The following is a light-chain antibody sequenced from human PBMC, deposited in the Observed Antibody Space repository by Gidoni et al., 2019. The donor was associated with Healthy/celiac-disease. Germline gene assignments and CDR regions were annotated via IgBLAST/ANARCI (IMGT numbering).Light chain of an antibody. CDR2: AAS. V-gene: IGKV1-27*01. J-gene: IGKJ2*01. Sequence: DHQMTPSPSSLSASVGDSVTITCRARQGISNYLVWYQQKPGRVPKLLIYAASTLQSGVPSRLSGSGSGTEVIITISSLQPEDVATYYCQKYNSGPPYTFGQGTKLEIK. CDR3: QKYNSGPPYT. CDR1: QGISNY.